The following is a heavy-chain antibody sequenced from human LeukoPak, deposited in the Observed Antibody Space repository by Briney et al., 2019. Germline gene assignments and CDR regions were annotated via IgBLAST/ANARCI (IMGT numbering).Heavy chain of an antibody. J-gene: IGHJ4*02. CDR3: ARGDSYYDFWSGKFFDY. CDR2: IYYSGST. V-gene: IGHV4-59*12. Sequence: SETLSLTCTVSGGSISSYYWSWIRQPPGKGLEWIGYIYYSGSTNYNPSLKSRVTISVDTSKNQFSLKLSSVTAADTAVYYCARGDSYYDFWSGKFFDYWGQGTLVTVSS. D-gene: IGHD3-3*01. CDR1: GGSISSYY.